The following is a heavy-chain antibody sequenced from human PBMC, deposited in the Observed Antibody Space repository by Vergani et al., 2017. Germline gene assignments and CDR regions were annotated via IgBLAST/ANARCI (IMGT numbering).Heavy chain of an antibody. Sequence: QVQLVQSGAEVKKPGASVKVSCKASEYTFTSYYMHWVRQAPGQGLEWMGIINPSGGSTSYAQKFQGRVTMTRDTSTSTVYMELSSLRSEDTAVYYCARDRRYYYDSSGNWFDPWGQGTLVTVSS. CDR1: EYTFTSYY. V-gene: IGHV1-46*03. J-gene: IGHJ5*02. CDR3: ARDRRYYYDSSGNWFDP. D-gene: IGHD3-22*01. CDR2: INPSGGST.